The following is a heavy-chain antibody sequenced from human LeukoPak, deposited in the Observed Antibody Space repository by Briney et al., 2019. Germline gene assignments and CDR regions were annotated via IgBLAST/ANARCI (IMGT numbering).Heavy chain of an antibody. CDR1: AFTFYTYS. Sequence: GRSLRLSRAASAFTFYTYSMNGVRQPPAKGLEWLSYISSSSSTIYYADSVKGRFTISRDNAKNSLYLQMNSLRDEDTAVYYCARGASRGFDYWGHGTLVTVSS. D-gene: IGHD5-24*01. J-gene: IGHJ4*01. CDR2: ISSSSSTI. V-gene: IGHV3-48*02. CDR3: ARGASRGFDY.